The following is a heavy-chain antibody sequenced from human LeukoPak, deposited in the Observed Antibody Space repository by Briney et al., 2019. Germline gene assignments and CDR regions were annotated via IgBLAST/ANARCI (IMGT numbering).Heavy chain of an antibody. CDR2: IDPSSTYI. J-gene: IGHJ4*02. CDR1: GFTFSSYW. Sequence: GGSLRLSCAASGFTFSSYWMSWVRQAPGKGLEWVSAIDPSSTYIYYTDSVKGRFTISRDNAENSLYLQMNSLRVEDTAVYYCARAPTVLVGYCSSSSCQADYWGQGTLVTVSS. D-gene: IGHD2-2*01. V-gene: IGHV3-21*01. CDR3: ARAPTVLVGYCSSSSCQADY.